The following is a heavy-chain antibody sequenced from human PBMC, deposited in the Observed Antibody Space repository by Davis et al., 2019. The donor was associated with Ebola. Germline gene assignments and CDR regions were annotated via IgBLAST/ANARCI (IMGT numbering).Heavy chain of an antibody. CDR2: IYYSGST. Sequence: MPGGSLRLSCAASGFTFSSYYWSWIRQPPGKGLEWIGYIYYSGSTNYNPSLKSRVTISVDTSKNQFSLKLSSVTAADTAVYYCARIDYDFWSGYYGGNWFDPWGQGTLVTVSS. J-gene: IGHJ5*02. CDR3: ARIDYDFWSGYYGGNWFDP. D-gene: IGHD3-3*01. CDR1: GFTFSSYY. V-gene: IGHV4-59*01.